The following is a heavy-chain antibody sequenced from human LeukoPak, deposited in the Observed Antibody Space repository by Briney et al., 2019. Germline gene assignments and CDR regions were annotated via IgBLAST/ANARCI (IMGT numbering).Heavy chain of an antibody. CDR3: ARDFRIGYSAHFDY. D-gene: IGHD2-21*01. Sequence: GGSLRLSGVGSGFTFRSHAMSWVRQAPEKGLEFVSGIYENGGTTYYADSVKGRFSISRDNSKNTLYLQMDSLRGEDTAVYYCARDFRIGYSAHFDYWGQGSLVTVSS. V-gene: IGHV3-23*01. CDR2: IYENGGTT. CDR1: GFTFRSHA. J-gene: IGHJ4*02.